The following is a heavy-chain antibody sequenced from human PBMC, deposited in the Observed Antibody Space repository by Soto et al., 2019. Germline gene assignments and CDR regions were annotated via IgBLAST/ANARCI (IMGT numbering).Heavy chain of an antibody. V-gene: IGHV4-59*08. J-gene: IGHJ6*02. CDR3: VRQGIDYLHGLVDV. CDR1: SGPDRSHN. Sequence: QVQLQQSGPRLVKPSETLSLTCTVSSGPDRSHNWGWIRQPPGRGLEWIGYVYYTGDTAYNPSLSGPATISADTSTNDISLTLNSVTAADAAVYYCVRQGIDYLHGLVDVWGQGTTVSVSS. CDR2: VYYTGDT. D-gene: IGHD4-17*01.